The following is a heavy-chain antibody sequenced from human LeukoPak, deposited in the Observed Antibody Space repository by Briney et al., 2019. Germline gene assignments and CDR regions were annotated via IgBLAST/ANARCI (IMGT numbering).Heavy chain of an antibody. CDR2: IYHSGST. J-gene: IGHJ4*02. D-gene: IGHD3-3*01. Sequence: SETLSLTXTVSGYSISSGYYWGWIRQPPGKGLEWIGSIYHSGSTYYNPSLKSRVTISVDTSKNQFSLKLSSVTAADTAVYYCAREASHQGYYDFWSGYYNDYWGQGTLVTVSS. CDR1: GYSISSGYY. CDR3: AREASHQGYYDFWSGYYNDY. V-gene: IGHV4-38-2*02.